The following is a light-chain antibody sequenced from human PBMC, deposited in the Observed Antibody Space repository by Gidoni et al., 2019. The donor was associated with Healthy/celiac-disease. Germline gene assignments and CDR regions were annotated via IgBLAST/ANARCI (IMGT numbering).Light chain of an antibody. CDR2: AAS. CDR3: QQSYSTPQWT. CDR1: QSISSY. Sequence: DIQMTQSPSSLSASVGERVTITCRASQSISSYLNWSQQKPGQAAKLLIYAASSLQSGVLSRFSGSGSGTDFTLTISSMQPEDFATYYCQQSYSTPQWTFGQGTKVEIK. J-gene: IGKJ1*01. V-gene: IGKV1-39*01.